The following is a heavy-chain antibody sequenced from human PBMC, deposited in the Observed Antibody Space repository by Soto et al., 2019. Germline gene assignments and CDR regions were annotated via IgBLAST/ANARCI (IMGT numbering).Heavy chain of an antibody. CDR3: VIRRDYFDY. Sequence: EVQLLESGGGLVQPGGSLRLSCAASGFTFSSYAMSWVLQAPGKGLEWVSAISGSGGSTYYAESVKGRFTISRDNSKNTLYLQMNSLRVEDTAVYYCVIRRDYFDYWGQGTLVTVSS. CDR1: GFTFSSYA. D-gene: IGHD3-10*01. CDR2: ISGSGGST. V-gene: IGHV3-23*01. J-gene: IGHJ4*02.